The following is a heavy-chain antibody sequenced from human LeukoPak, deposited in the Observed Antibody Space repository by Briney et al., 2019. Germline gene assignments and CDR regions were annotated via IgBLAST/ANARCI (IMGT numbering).Heavy chain of an antibody. J-gene: IGHJ4*02. V-gene: IGHV4-59*01. D-gene: IGHD6-13*01. CDR1: GGSISSYY. CDR3: ASPGIVAAGTDRGFDY. CDR2: IYYSGST. Sequence: PSETLSLTCTVSGGSISSYYWSWIRQPPGKGLEWIGFIYYSGSTNYNPSLKSRVTISADTFKNQFSLRLSSVTAADTAVYYCASPGIVAAGTDRGFDYWGQGTLVTVSS.